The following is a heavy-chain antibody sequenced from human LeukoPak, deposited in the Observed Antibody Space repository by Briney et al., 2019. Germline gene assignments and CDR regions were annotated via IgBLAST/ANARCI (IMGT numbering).Heavy chain of an antibody. V-gene: IGHV3-48*01. CDR2: ISSSSSTI. CDR3: AKDLGGSYVTYYFDY. Sequence: GGSLRLSCVASGFTFSSYSMNWVRQAPGKGPEWGSYISSSSSTIYYADSVKRRFTISRDNSKNTLYLQMNSLRAEDTAVYYCAKDLGGSYVTYYFDYWGQGTLVTVSS. D-gene: IGHD1-26*01. CDR1: GFTFSSYS. J-gene: IGHJ4*02.